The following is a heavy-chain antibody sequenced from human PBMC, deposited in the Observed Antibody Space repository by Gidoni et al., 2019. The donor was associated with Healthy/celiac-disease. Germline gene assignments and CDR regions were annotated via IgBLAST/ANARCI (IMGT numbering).Heavy chain of an antibody. CDR3: ARVVSVGATGMADC. V-gene: IGHV3-21*01. D-gene: IGHD1-26*01. Sequence: EVQLVESGGGLVKPGGSLRLSCAASGFTLSSYSMNWVRQAPGKGLEWVSSISSSSSYIYYADSVKGRFTISRDNAKNSLYLQMNSLRAEDTAVYYCARVVSVGATGMADCWGQGTLVTVSS. J-gene: IGHJ4*02. CDR1: GFTLSSYS. CDR2: ISSSSSYI.